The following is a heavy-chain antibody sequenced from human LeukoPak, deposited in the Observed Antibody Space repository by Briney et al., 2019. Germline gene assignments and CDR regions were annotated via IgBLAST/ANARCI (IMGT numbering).Heavy chain of an antibody. CDR1: GGSISSYY. V-gene: IGHV4-59*01. J-gene: IGHJ5*02. CDR3: ARGGRSDNWFDP. CDR2: IYYSGST. Sequence: PSETLSLTCTVSGGSISSYYWSWIRQPPGKGLEWIGYIYYSGSTNYNPSLKSRVTISVDTSKNRFSLKLSSVTAADTAVYYCARGGRSDNWFDPWGQGTLVTVSS.